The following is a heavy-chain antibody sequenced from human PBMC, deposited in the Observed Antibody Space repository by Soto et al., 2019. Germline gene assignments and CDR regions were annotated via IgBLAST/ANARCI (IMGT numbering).Heavy chain of an antibody. CDR1: GCSINMGGYD. CDR2: IYYSGTT. Sequence: SETLSLPCPVSGCSINMGGYDWGWIRQPPGKGLEWLATIYYSGTTYYNPSLKSRLTISVDTSKNHFSLELSSVTAADTAFYYCARLAYRDYSTWGQGTLVTVSS. CDR3: ARLAYRDYST. V-gene: IGHV4-39*02. J-gene: IGHJ4*02. D-gene: IGHD2-21*01.